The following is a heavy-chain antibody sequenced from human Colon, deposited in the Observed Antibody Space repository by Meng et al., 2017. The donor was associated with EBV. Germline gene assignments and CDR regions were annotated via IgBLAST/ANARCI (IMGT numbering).Heavy chain of an antibody. Sequence: EVQMVESGGGLVQPGGSLRLSCVGSGFTFRSYWMHWVRQTPGKGPVWLSRITSDGTDTIYADSVKGRFTISRDNAKSTVYLQMNSLRDEDTAVYYCATGPRNVFDIWGKGTVCTVSS. CDR2: ITSDGTDT. CDR3: ATGPRNVFDI. J-gene: IGHJ3*02. CDR1: GFTFRSYW. D-gene: IGHD3-10*01. V-gene: IGHV3-74*01.